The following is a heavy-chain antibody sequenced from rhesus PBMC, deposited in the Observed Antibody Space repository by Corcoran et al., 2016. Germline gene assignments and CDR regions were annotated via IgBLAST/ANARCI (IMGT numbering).Heavy chain of an antibody. Sequence: QVQLQESGPGVVKPSETLSLTCAVSGGSISGYYLWSWIRQPPGKGLEWIGYIYGGSWSTNYNPTLKSRVIISIDTSKNQFSLKLSSVTAADTAVYYCARDRYYNIWTGFDAFDFWGQGLRVTVS. CDR1: GGSISGYYL. CDR3: ARDRYYNIWTGFDAFDF. J-gene: IGHJ3*01. D-gene: IGHD3-3*01. V-gene: IGHV4S7*01. CDR2: IYGGSWST.